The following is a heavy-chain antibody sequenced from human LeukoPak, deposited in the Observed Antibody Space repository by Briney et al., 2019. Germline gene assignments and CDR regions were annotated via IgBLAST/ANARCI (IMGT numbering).Heavy chain of an antibody. D-gene: IGHD2-21*02. CDR3: AKDRRYCGGDCYSTFDY. CDR1: GFTFSSYA. J-gene: IGHJ4*02. CDR2: ISGSGGST. Sequence: GGSLRLSCAASGFTFSSYAMSWVRQAPGKGLEWVSAISGSGGSTYYADSVKGRFTISRDNSKNTLYLQMNSLRAEDTAVYYCAKDRRYCGGDCYSTFDYWGRGTLVTVSS. V-gene: IGHV3-23*01.